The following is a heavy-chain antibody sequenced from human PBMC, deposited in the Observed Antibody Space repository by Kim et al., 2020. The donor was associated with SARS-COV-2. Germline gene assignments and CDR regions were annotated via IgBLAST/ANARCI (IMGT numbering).Heavy chain of an antibody. J-gene: IGHJ6*02. V-gene: IGHV3-33*01. CDR3: ARDTRDYYGMDV. Sequence: YANTGKGRFTISRDNSKNTLYLEMNGLRAEDAAVYYCARDTRDYYGMDVWGQGTTVTVSS.